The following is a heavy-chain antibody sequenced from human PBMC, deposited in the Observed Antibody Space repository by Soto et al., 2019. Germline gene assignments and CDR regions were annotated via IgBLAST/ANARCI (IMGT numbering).Heavy chain of an antibody. CDR3: ATRSGAGGHFDY. D-gene: IGHD2-15*01. CDR1: GFTFSSYS. CDR2: VSIGGST. J-gene: IGHJ4*02. V-gene: IGHV3-23*01. Sequence: PGGSLRLSCATSGFTFSSYSIGWVRQGPGKGLEWVAVVSIGGSTHYADSVRGRFTISRDNSKNTLSLQMNSLTAEDTAVYFCATRSGAGGHFDYWGQGALLTVSS.